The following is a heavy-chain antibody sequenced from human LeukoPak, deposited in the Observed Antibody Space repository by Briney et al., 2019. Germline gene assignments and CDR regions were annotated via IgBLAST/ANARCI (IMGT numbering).Heavy chain of an antibody. D-gene: IGHD7-27*01. CDR3: ARVPGSWFDP. Sequence: PSETLSLTCTVSGVSISSGGYYWRWIRQHPGKGLEWIGYIYYSGSTYYNPSLKSRVTISVDTSKNQFSLKLSSVTAADTAVYYCARVPGSWFDPWGQGTLVTVSS. CDR1: GVSISSGGYY. CDR2: IYYSGST. J-gene: IGHJ5*02. V-gene: IGHV4-31*03.